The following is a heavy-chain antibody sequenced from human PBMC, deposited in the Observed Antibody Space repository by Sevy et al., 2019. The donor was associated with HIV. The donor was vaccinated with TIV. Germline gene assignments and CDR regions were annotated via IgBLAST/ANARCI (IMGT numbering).Heavy chain of an antibody. CDR2: INHSGST. CDR3: ARAVVTPRSGYYYYGMDV. J-gene: IGHJ6*02. Sequence: SETLSLTCAVYGGSFSGYYWSWIRQPPGKGLEWIGEINHSGSTNYNPSLKSRVTISVDTSKNQFSLKLSSVTAADTAGYYCARAVVTPRSGYYYYGMDVWGQGTTVTVSS. D-gene: IGHD2-15*01. V-gene: IGHV4-34*01. CDR1: GGSFSGYY.